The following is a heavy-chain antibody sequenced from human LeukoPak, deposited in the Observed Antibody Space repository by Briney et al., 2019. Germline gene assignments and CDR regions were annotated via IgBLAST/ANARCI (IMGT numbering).Heavy chain of an antibody. V-gene: IGHV3-74*01. Sequence: GGSLRLSCAASGFTFSSYWMHWVRQAPGKGLVWVSRINSDGSSTSYADSVKGRFTISRDNAKNTLYLQMNSLRAEDTAVYYCAREVGTAMEHYYFDYWGQGTLVTVSS. J-gene: IGHJ4*02. CDR1: GFTFSSYW. D-gene: IGHD5-18*01. CDR2: INSDGSST. CDR3: AREVGTAMEHYYFDY.